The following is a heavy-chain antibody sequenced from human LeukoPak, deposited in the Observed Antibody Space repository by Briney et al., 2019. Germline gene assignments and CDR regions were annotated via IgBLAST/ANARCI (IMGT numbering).Heavy chain of an antibody. J-gene: IGHJ4*02. D-gene: IGHD4-17*01. Sequence: GGSLRLSCAASGFTFGNYAMHWVRQAPGKGLQWVAIVSYDGGNKYHSDSVKGRFTISRDNAKNSLYLQMNSLRAEDTAVYYCASSTVSTGYFDYWGQGTKVTVSS. CDR2: VSYDGGNK. CDR3: ASSTVSTGYFDY. CDR1: GFTFGNYA. V-gene: IGHV3-30*03.